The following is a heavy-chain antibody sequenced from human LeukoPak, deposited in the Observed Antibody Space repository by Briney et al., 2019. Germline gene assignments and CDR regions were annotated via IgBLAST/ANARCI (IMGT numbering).Heavy chain of an antibody. CDR3: APRTRGTLLDY. CDR2: FDPEDVES. CDR1: GYTLTELS. Sequence: ASVNVSCKVSGYTLTELSMHWVRKAHGKGLEWMGGFDPEDVESIYALKSQGKVTMTEITSTDTAYMELSSLRSEDTAVYYCAPRTRGTLLDYWCQGTLVTVSS. J-gene: IGHJ4*02. V-gene: IGHV1-24*01. D-gene: IGHD1-26*01.